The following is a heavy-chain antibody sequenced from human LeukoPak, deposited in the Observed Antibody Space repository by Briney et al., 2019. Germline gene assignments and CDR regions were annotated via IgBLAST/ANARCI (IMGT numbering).Heavy chain of an antibody. CDR3: ARVGLGSSWYHTWPYYYYGMDV. J-gene: IGHJ6*02. CDR1: GFTFSTYA. V-gene: IGHV3-30*04. CDR2: ISYDGANK. Sequence: GRSLRLSCAASGFTFSTYAMHWVRQAPGKGLEWVAVISYDGANKNHADSVKGRFTISRDNSKNTLYLQMNSLRAEDTAVYYCARVGLGSSWYHTWPYYYYGMDVWGQGTTVTVSS. D-gene: IGHD6-13*01.